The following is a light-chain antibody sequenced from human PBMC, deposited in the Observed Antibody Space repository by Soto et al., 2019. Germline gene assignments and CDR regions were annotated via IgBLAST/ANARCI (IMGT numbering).Light chain of an antibody. J-gene: IGKJ1*01. Sequence: DIQVTQSPSSLSASVGDRVNITCRASQSIASYLNWFQQKPGKAPRLLIYTTSRLQSGVPSRFSGSGSGKDFALTISSLQPEDFAVYYCQHSYDTQWTFGQGTKVDIK. CDR1: QSIASY. CDR2: TTS. V-gene: IGKV1-39*01. CDR3: QHSYDTQWT.